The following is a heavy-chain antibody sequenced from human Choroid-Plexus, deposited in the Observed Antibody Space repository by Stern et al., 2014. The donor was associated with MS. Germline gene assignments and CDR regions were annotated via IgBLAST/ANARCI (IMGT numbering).Heavy chain of an antibody. CDR3: AKDRQYLTYFFDH. Sequence: QVQLVHSGGGVVQPGRPLRLSCVASGFTFGSCDMHWVRQAPGKGLEWVAGVSYDGSNKYYADSVKGRFAISRDNSQNTLYMQMSSLRPEDTAVYYCAKDRQYLTYFFDHWGQGSLVTVSS. V-gene: IGHV3-30*18. J-gene: IGHJ5*02. CDR2: VSYDGSNK. CDR1: GFTFGSCD. D-gene: IGHD2/OR15-2a*01.